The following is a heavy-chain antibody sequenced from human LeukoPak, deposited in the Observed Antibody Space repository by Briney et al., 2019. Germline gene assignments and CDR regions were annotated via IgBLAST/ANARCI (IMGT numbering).Heavy chain of an antibody. CDR1: GFTFSQDW. V-gene: IGHV3-7*01. J-gene: IGHJ6*03. Sequence: GRSLRLSCAASGFTFSQDWMSWVSQAPGKGLEWVANIKHDGREKQDGSEKNYVDSVKGRFTISRDNAKNSLYLQMNSLRAEDTAVYYCARSGRGVDSFYFYMDVWGKGTTVTVSS. CDR2: IKHDGREKQDGSEK. CDR3: ARSGRGVDSFYFYMDV. D-gene: IGHD3-10*01.